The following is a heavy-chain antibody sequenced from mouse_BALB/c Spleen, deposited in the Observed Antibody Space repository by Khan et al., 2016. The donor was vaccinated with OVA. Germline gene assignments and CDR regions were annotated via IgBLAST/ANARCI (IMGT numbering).Heavy chain of an antibody. CDR2: ISSSGST. CDR3: ARDGAGENDAMDY. CDR1: GYSITSDYA. Sequence: EVQLQESGPGLVKPSQSLSLTCTVTGYSITSDYAWNWIRQFPGNKLEWMGYISSSGSTNYNPALKSRISITRDTSKNQFFLQLNSVTTEDTATYYCARDGAGENDAMDYWGQGTSVTVSS. V-gene: IGHV3-2*02. J-gene: IGHJ4*01. D-gene: IGHD1-1*02.